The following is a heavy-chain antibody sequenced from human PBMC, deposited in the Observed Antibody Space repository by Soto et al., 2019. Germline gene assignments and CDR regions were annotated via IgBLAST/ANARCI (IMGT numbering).Heavy chain of an antibody. CDR2: ISYDGSNK. D-gene: IGHD2-2*01. CDR1: GFTFTGYG. J-gene: IGHJ6*02. V-gene: IGHV3-30*18. CDR3: AKDYEYCISTSCYSGYYGMDV. Sequence: QVQLVESGGGVVQPGRSLRLACATSGFTFTGYGMHWVRQAPGKGLEWVAVISYDGSNKYYADSVKGRFTISRDNSKNSLYLPKNSLRAEDTAVYYCAKDYEYCISTSCYSGYYGMDVWGQGTTVTVSS.